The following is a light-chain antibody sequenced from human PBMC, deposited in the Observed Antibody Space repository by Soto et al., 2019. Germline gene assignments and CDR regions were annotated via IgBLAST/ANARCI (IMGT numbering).Light chain of an antibody. J-gene: IGKJ2*01. CDR1: QRVRSY. Sequence: EIVLTPSPATLSLSPGERATLSCRASQRVRSYLAWYQQQPGQAPRLLIYDASTRATGIPARFSASGSVTDFTLTISSLGPEDFEVYYCQQRSNWPPYTFGQGTKVDIK. CDR3: QQRSNWPPYT. V-gene: IGKV3-11*01. CDR2: DAS.